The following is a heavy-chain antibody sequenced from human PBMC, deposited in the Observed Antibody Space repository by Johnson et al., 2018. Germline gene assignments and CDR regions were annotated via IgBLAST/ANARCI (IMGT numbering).Heavy chain of an antibody. CDR1: RFTFSSYG. Sequence: QVQLVQSGGGVVQPGRSLRLSCAASRFTFSSYGMHWVRQAPGKGLEWVAAISYDGSNKYYADSVKGRFTISRDNSKNTLYLQMNSLRAEDSAVYSCAGGGSIAARNQYYYYMDVWGKGTTVTVSS. J-gene: IGHJ6*03. D-gene: IGHD6-6*01. V-gene: IGHV3-30*03. CDR3: AGGGSIAARNQYYYYMDV. CDR2: ISYDGSNK.